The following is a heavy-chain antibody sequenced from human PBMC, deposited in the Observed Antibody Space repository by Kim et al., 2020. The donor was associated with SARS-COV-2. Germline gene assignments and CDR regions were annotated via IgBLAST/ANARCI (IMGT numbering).Heavy chain of an antibody. J-gene: IGHJ5*02. CDR2: ISGSGGST. D-gene: IGHD5-18*01. Sequence: GGSLRLSCAASGFTFSSYAMSWVRQAPGKGLEWVPAISGSGGSTYYADSVKGRFTISRDNSKNTLYLQMNSLRAEDTAVYYCAKDLEGTLVTRWFDPWGQGTLVTVSS. V-gene: IGHV3-23*01. CDR3: AKDLEGTLVTRWFDP. CDR1: GFTFSSYA.